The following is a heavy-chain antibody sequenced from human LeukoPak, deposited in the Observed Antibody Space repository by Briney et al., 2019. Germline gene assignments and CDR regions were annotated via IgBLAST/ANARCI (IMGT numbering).Heavy chain of an antibody. J-gene: IGHJ4*02. D-gene: IGHD3-3*01. CDR1: GGSFSGYY. V-gene: IGHV4-34*01. CDR2: INHSGST. Sequence: NPSETLSLTCAVYGGSFSGYYWSWIRQPPGKGLEWIGEINHSGSTNYNPSLKSRVTISVDTSKNQFSLKLSSVTAADTAVYYCARRTGITIFGVVTSKKKYYFDYWGQGTLVTVSS. CDR3: ARRTGITIFGVVTSKKKYYFDY.